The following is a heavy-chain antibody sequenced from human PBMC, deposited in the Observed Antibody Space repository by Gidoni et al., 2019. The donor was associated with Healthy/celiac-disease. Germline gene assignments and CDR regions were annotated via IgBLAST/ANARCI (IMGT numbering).Heavy chain of an antibody. CDR3: ARLSYYDSSGYFDY. J-gene: IGHJ4*02. V-gene: IGHV4-61*02. D-gene: IGHD3-22*01. CDR1: GGSISIGSYD. CDR2: IYTSGST. Sequence: VQLQESGPGLVKPSQPLSSTCTVFGGSISIGSYDWSWLRQPAGKGLEWIGRIYTSGSTNYNPSLKSRVTMSVDTSKNQFSLKLSSVTAADTAVYYCARLSYYDSSGYFDYWGQGTLVTVSS.